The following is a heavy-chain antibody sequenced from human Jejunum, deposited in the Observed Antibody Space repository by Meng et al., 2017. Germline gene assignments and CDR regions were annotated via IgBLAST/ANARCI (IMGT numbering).Heavy chain of an antibody. Sequence: GESLKISCAASGFTFSNYGMHWVRQAPGKGLEWLAIIWWHGNNQKYAESVKGRFTISRDNYKNTLYLQLNSLRADDTAVYFCARDVDISDHYSYADYWGQGTLVTVSS. CDR2: IWWHGNNQ. CDR1: GFTFSNYG. J-gene: IGHJ4*02. D-gene: IGHD3-22*01. V-gene: IGHV3-33*01. CDR3: ARDVDISDHYSYADY.